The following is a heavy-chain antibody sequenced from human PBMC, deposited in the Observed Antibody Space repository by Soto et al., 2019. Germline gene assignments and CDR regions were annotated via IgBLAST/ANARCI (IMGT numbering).Heavy chain of an antibody. CDR2: ISYDGSNK. J-gene: IGHJ6*02. D-gene: IGHD6-19*01. CDR3: AKDRLGSSGRRNYYYHYGMDV. V-gene: IGHV3-30*18. CDR1: GFTFSSYC. Sequence: SFSLFGAVPGFTFSSYCMHWVRQAPGKGLEWVAVISYDGSNKYYADSVKGRFTISRDNSKNTLYLQMNSLRAEDTAVYYCAKDRLGSSGRRNYYYHYGMDVWGQTTTVTVS.